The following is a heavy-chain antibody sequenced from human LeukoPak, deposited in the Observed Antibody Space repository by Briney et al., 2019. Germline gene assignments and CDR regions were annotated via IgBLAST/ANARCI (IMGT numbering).Heavy chain of an antibody. CDR2: INSSGGST. J-gene: IGHJ6*03. CDR1: GYTFTSNY. V-gene: IGHV1-46*01. Sequence: ASVKVSCKASGYTFTSNYMHWVRQAPGQGLEWMGIINSSGGSTNYAQKFQGRVTMTSDTSTSTVYMELSSLRSEDTAVYYCARLLLGYYYYMDVWGKGTTVTVSS. D-gene: IGHD2-21*01. CDR3: ARLLLGYYYYMDV.